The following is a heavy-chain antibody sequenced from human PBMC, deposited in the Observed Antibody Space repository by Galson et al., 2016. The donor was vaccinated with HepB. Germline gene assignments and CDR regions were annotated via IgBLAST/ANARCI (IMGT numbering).Heavy chain of an antibody. V-gene: IGHV3-15*01. D-gene: IGHD1-26*01. CDR3: TTDIVGANTQYKYFYYGVDV. CDR1: GFSFTYAW. Sequence: SLRLSCATSGFSFTYAWMTWVRQAPGKGLEWVGRIKSRTDGETKDYAAPVKGRFTISRDDSENTLYLQMSSLKTEDTAVYYCTTDIVGANTQYKYFYYGVDVWGQGTTVTVSS. CDR2: IKSRTDGETK. J-gene: IGHJ6*02.